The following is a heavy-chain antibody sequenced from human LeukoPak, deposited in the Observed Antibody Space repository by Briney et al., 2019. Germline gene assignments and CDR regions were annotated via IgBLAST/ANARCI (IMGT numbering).Heavy chain of an antibody. D-gene: IGHD2-15*01. CDR3: ARVGGGPNFDY. CDR1: GFIFSNCA. V-gene: IGHV3-30*14. Sequence: GGSLRLSCAASGFIFSNCAMHWVRQAPGKGLDWVAVISYDGNKKYYADSTKGRFTISRDNSKNTLYLQMNSLRAEDTAVYYCARVGGGPNFDYWGQGTLVTVSS. CDR2: ISYDGNKK. J-gene: IGHJ4*02.